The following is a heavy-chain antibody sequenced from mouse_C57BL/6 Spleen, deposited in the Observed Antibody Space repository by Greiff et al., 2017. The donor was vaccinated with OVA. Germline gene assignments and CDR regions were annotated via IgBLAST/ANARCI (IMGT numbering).Heavy chain of an antibody. J-gene: IGHJ1*03. D-gene: IGHD2-4*01. CDR1: GFSLTSYG. V-gene: IGHV2-2*01. CDR3: ASYDYDGYFDV. CDR2: IWSGGST. Sequence: VQLVEPGPGLVQPSQSLSITCTVSGFSLTSYGVHWVRQSPGRGLEWLGEIWSGGSTDYNAAFISRLSISKDNSKSQVFLKISSMQADDTAIYYCASYDYDGYFDVWGTGTTVTVSS.